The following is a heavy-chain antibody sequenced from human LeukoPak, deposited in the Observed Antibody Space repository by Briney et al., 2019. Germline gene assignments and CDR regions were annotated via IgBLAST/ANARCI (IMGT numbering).Heavy chain of an antibody. Sequence: GGSLRLSCTASGFTLGSHDMHWVRQIPGQGLEWVAAVSSGFHAFFADSVQGRFTVSREDARNSLYLQMNSLRAGDTAVYYCVREARGYHYTYFDYWGQGTMVTVSS. D-gene: IGHD5-18*01. CDR1: GFTLGSHD. CDR2: VSSGFHA. V-gene: IGHV3-13*01. J-gene: IGHJ4*03. CDR3: VREARGYHYTYFDY.